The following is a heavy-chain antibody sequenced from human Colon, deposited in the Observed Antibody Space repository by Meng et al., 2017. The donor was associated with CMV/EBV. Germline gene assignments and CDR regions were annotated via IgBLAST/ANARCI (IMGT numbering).Heavy chain of an antibody. CDR3: VRESWYFDF. D-gene: IGHD6-13*01. V-gene: IGHV1-2*02. J-gene: IGHJ4*02. CDR1: GYTFTAIH. Sequence: QGQLKQSGTEVKKPGASVKVSCKTSGYTFTAIHLHWVRQAPGQGLEWMGWIYPQDGGTYFAQKFQDRVTLTRDTSITTAYMELSGLTSDDTAIYYCVRESWYFDFWGEGTLVTVSS. CDR2: IYPQDGGT.